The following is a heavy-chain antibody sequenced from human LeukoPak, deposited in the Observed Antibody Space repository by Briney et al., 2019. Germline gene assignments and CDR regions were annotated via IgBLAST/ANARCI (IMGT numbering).Heavy chain of an antibody. CDR2: MYYSGST. V-gene: IGHV4-59*01. D-gene: IGHD3-22*01. CDR1: SGSLGSYY. J-gene: IGHJ4*02. Sequence: SETRSLTCTVSSGSLGSYYWSWIRQPPGKGLEWIGYMYYSGSTSYNPSLKSRVTMSVDTSKNQLSLKLSSVTAADTAVYYCASAGYYYDSSGYYSAFHYWGQGSLVTVSS. CDR3: ASAGYYYDSSGYYSAFHY.